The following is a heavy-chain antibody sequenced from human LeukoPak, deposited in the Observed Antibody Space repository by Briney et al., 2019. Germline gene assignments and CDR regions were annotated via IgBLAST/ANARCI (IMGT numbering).Heavy chain of an antibody. V-gene: IGHV3-15*01. CDR3: TTGGYSGSRWWYNGMGV. CDR1: VFTFTIAY. Sequence: GGSLRLSCAASVFTFTIAYMNWVRQAPGQGLEWVALVRSKSDGATTDYAAPVRGRFDVSRDDSKTTVFLQMNSLKTEDTAVYYCTTGGYSGSRWWYNGMGVWGQGTTVTVSS. J-gene: IGHJ6*02. D-gene: IGHD2-15*01. CDR2: VRSKSDGATT.